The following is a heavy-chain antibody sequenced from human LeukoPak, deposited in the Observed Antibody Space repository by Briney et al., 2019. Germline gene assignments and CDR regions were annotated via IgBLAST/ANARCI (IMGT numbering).Heavy chain of an antibody. V-gene: IGHV3-33*08. Sequence: GGSLRLSCAASGFTLSSYSMHWVRQAPGKGLEWVAVIWYDGSNKYYADSVKGRFTISGDNSKNTLYLQMNSLRAEDTAVFYCARGNFRRDGYNFDYWGQGTLVTVSS. CDR2: IWYDGSNK. D-gene: IGHD5-24*01. J-gene: IGHJ4*02. CDR3: ARGNFRRDGYNFDY. CDR1: GFTLSSYS.